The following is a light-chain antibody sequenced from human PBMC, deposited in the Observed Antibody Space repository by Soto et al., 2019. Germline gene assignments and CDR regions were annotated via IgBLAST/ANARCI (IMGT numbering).Light chain of an antibody. Sequence: QSVLTQPASVSGSPGQSITISCTGTSSDVGGYNYVSWYQQHPGKAPKLMIYDVSNRPSGVSNRFSGSKSGNTASLTVSELQAEDEADYYCSSYAGSNNSYVFGTGTKGTV. CDR1: SSDVGGYNY. V-gene: IGLV2-14*01. CDR2: DVS. CDR3: SSYAGSNNSYV. J-gene: IGLJ1*01.